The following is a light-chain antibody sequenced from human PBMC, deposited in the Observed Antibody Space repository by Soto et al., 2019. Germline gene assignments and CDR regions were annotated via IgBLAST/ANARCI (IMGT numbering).Light chain of an antibody. J-gene: IGLJ3*02. CDR3: CSFAGSYTFRV. CDR2: DVS. V-gene: IGLV2-11*01. Sequence: QYALTQPRSVSGSPGQSVTISCTGTSSDVGDYNYVSWYQQYPGKAPKLVIYDVSKRPSGVPDRFSGSKSGNTASLTISGLQAEDEADYYCCSFAGSYTFRVFGGGTKVTVL. CDR1: SSDVGDYNY.